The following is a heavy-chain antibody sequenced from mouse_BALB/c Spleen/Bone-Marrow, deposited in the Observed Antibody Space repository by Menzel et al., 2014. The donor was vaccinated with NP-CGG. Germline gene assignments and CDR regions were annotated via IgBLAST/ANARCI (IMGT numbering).Heavy chain of an antibody. V-gene: IGHV4-1*02. Sequence: EVKLQESGGGLVQPGGSLKLSCAASGFDFSRYWMSWVRQAPGKGLEWIGEINPDSRTINYSPSLKDKFIISRDNAKNTLFXRLNKVRSEDTALYYCARPDYYGYLNYWGQGTTLTVSS. CDR2: INPDSRTI. D-gene: IGHD1-1*01. CDR3: ARPDYYGYLNY. CDR1: GFDFSRYW. J-gene: IGHJ2*01.